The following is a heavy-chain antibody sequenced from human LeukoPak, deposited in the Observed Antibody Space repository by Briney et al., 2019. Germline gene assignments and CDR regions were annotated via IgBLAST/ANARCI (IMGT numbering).Heavy chain of an antibody. Sequence: SGGSLRLSCAASGFTFSSYGMHWVRQAPGKGLEWVAVISYDGSNKYYADSVKGRFTISRDNSKNTLYLQMNSPRAEDTAVYYGAKDLRSGFGESPLDYWGQGTLVTVSS. CDR2: ISYDGSNK. CDR1: GFTFSSYG. J-gene: IGHJ4*02. CDR3: AKDLRSGFGESPLDY. V-gene: IGHV3-30*18. D-gene: IGHD3-10*01.